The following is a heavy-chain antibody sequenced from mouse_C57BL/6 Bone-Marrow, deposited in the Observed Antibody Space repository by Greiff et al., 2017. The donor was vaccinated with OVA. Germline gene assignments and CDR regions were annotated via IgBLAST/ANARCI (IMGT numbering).Heavy chain of an antibody. CDR2: ISNGGGST. Sequence: EVMLVESGGGLVQPGGSLKLSCAASGFTFSDYYMYWVRQTPEKRLEWVAYISNGGGSTYYPDTVPGRFTISRDKSKNTLYLQMSRLKSEDTAMYYCARQGYYPYYFDYWGQGTTLTVSS. D-gene: IGHD1-1*02. J-gene: IGHJ2*01. V-gene: IGHV5-12*01. CDR3: ARQGYYPYYFDY. CDR1: GFTFSDYY.